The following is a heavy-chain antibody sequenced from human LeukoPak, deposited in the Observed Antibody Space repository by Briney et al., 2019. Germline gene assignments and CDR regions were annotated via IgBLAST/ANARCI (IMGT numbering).Heavy chain of an antibody. V-gene: IGHV4-4*02. D-gene: IGHD3-22*01. CDR3: ARRALYDSSGYPSYYFDY. CDR1: GGSISSSNW. Sequence: PSETLSLTCAVSGGSISSSNWWSWVRQPPGKGLEWIGEIYHSGSTNYNPSLKSRVTISVDKSKNQFSLKLSSVTAADTAVYYCARRALYDSSGYPSYYFDYWGQGTLVTVSS. J-gene: IGHJ4*02. CDR2: IYHSGST.